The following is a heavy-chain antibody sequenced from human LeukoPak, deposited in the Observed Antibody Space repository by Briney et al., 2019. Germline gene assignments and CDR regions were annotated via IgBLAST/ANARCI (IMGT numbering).Heavy chain of an antibody. CDR3: ARLRGSGPLGYFDL. V-gene: IGHV4-59*08. J-gene: IGHJ2*01. CDR2: IYYSGST. Sequence: SETLSLTCTVSGGSISSYYWNWIRQPPGKGREWIGYIYYSGSTNYNPSLKSRVTISIDTSKNQFSLKLSSVTAADTAVYYCARLRGSGPLGYFDLWGRGTLVTVSS. D-gene: IGHD2-15*01. CDR1: GGSISSYY.